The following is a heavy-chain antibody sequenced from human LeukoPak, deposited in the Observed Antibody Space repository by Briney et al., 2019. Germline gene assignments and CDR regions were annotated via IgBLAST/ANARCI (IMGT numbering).Heavy chain of an antibody. V-gene: IGHV3-66*01. CDR1: GFTVSSNY. CDR3: ARAIPFFGVVIVSKNWFDP. D-gene: IGHD3-3*01. J-gene: IGHJ5*02. CDR2: IYSGGST. Sequence: PGGSLRLSCAASGFTVSSNYMSWVRQAPGKGLEWVSVIYSGGSTYYADSVKGRFTISRDNSKNTLYLQMNSLRAEDTAVYYCARAIPFFGVVIVSKNWFDPWGQGTLVTVSS.